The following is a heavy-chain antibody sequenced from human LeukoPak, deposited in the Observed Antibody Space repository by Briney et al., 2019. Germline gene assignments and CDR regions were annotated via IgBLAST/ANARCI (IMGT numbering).Heavy chain of an antibody. Sequence: ASVQVSCKASGYTFTSYGISWVRPAPGQGLEWMGWISAYNGNKNYAQKLQGRVTMNTDTSTSTAYMELRSLRYDDTAVYYCARLWDYGDPFGNGQGEDFDYWGQGTLVTVSS. CDR2: ISAYNGNK. V-gene: IGHV1-18*01. D-gene: IGHD4-17*01. J-gene: IGHJ4*02. CDR1: GYTFTSYG. CDR3: ARLWDYGDPFGNGQGEDFDY.